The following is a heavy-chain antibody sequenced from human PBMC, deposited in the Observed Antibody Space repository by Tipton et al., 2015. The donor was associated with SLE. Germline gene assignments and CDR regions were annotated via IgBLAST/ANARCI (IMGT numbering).Heavy chain of an antibody. CDR1: GYTFTSYY. CDR3: ASPRGYCSGGSCSYYYDGMDV. V-gene: IGHV1-46*01. D-gene: IGHD2-15*01. J-gene: IGHJ6*02. CDR2: INPSGGST. Sequence: QSGAEVKKPGASVKVSCKASGYTFTSYYMHWVRQAPGQGLEWMGIINPSGGSTSYAQKFQGRVTMTRDTSTSTVYMELSSLRSEDTAVYYCASPRGYCSGGSCSYYYDGMDVWGQGTTVTVSS.